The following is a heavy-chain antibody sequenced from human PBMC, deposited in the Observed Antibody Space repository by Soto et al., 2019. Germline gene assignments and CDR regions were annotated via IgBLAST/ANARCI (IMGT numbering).Heavy chain of an antibody. CDR3: ARDSGIPCSSTSCDAFDI. CDR2: ISAYNGNT. Sequence: ASVKVSCKASGYTFTSCGISWVRQAPGQGLEWMGWISAYNGNTNYAQKLQGRVTMTTDTSTSTAYMELRSLRSDDTAVYYCARDSGIPCSSTSCDAFDIWGQGTMVTVSS. D-gene: IGHD2-2*01. CDR1: GYTFTSCG. J-gene: IGHJ3*02. V-gene: IGHV1-18*01.